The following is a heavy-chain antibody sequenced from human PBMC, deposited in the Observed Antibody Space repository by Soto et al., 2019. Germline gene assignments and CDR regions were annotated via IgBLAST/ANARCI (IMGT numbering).Heavy chain of an antibody. CDR2: ISAYNGNT. Sequence: ASVKVSCKASGYTFTSYGISWVRQAPGQGLEWMGWISAYNGNTNYAQKLQGRVTMTTDTSTSTAYMELRSLRSDDTAVYYCASEGSGVVYYYYYGKDVWGQGTTVTVPS. J-gene: IGHJ6*02. CDR1: GYTFTSYG. CDR3: ASEGSGVVYYYYYGKDV. D-gene: IGHD3-3*01. V-gene: IGHV1-18*01.